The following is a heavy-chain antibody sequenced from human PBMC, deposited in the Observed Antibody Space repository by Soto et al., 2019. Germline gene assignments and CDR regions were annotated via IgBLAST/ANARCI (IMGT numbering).Heavy chain of an antibody. J-gene: IGHJ6*02. D-gene: IGHD6-13*01. Sequence: SETLSLTCTVSGGSISSGGYYWSWIRQHPGKGLEWIGYIYYSGSTYYNPSLKSRVTISVDTSKNQFSLKLSSVTAADTAVYYCARDTRMASSRWRNRGYYYGMDVWGQGTTVTVSS. V-gene: IGHV4-31*03. CDR2: IYYSGST. CDR1: GGSISSGGYY. CDR3: ARDTRMASSRWRNRGYYYGMDV.